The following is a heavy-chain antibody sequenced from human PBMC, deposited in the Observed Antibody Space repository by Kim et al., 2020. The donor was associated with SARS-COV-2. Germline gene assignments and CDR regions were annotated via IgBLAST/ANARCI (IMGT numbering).Heavy chain of an antibody. V-gene: IGHV1-18*01. CDR3: ARVRTVRFQFYYMDV. CDR1: GYTFTSHG. J-gene: IGHJ6*03. CDR2: ISGFIGNA. D-gene: IGHD2-21*01. Sequence: ASVKVSCKASGYTFTSHGISWVRQAPGQGLEWMGWISGFIGNAKYEQKFQGRVTLTTDTSTSTAYMELKSLRSDDTAVYYCARVRTVRFQFYYMDVWGKG.